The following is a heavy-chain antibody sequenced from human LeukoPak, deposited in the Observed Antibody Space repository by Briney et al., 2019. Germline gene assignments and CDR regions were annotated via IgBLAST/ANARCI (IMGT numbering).Heavy chain of an antibody. CDR3: AKGGLWFGNLLVPL. Sequence: QPGRSLRLSCTASGFTLSSYGMHWVRQAPGKGLEWVAVISYDGSKKYYADSVKGRFTISRDNSKNTLYLQMNSLRVEDTAVHYCAKGGLWFGNLLVPLWGQGTLVTVSS. J-gene: IGHJ4*02. CDR1: GFTLSSYG. V-gene: IGHV3-30*18. CDR2: ISYDGSKK. D-gene: IGHD3-10*01.